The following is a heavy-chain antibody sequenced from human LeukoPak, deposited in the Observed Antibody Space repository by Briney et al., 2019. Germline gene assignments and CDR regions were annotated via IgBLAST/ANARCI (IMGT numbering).Heavy chain of an antibody. CDR1: GGSISSNNYY. CDR2: IYYSGST. J-gene: IGHJ4*02. CDR3: ARQGSGNYLSPVNY. D-gene: IGHD1-26*01. Sequence: PETLSLTCTVSGGSISSNNYYWGWIRQPPGKGLEWIGTIYYSGSTYYNPSLKSRVTISVDTSKNQFSLKLSSVTAADTAVYYCARQGSGNYLSPVNYWGQGTLVTVSS. V-gene: IGHV4-39*01.